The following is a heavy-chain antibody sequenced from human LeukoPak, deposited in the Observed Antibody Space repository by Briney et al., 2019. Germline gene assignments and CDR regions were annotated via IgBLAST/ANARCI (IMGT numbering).Heavy chain of an antibody. Sequence: GGSLRLSCAASGFTFSSYAMSWVRQAPGKGLEWVSAISGSGGSTYYADSVKGRFTISRDNSKNTVYLQMNSLRPEDTAVYYCAKAAVYSKRWTPFDDWGRGTLVTVSS. D-gene: IGHD1-26*01. J-gene: IGHJ4*02. CDR1: GFTFSSYA. CDR2: ISGSGGST. CDR3: AKAAVYSKRWTPFDD. V-gene: IGHV3-23*01.